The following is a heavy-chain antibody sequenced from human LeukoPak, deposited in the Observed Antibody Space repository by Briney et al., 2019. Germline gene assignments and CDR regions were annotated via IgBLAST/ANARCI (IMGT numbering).Heavy chain of an antibody. CDR3: AREGGVAYFDY. V-gene: IGHV3-30-3*01. J-gene: IGHJ4*02. Sequence: GGSLRLSCAASGFTFNNAWMSWVRQAPGKGLEWVAVISYDGSNKYYADSVKGRFTISRDNSKNTLYLQMNSLRAEDTAVYYCAREGGVAYFDYWGQGTLVTVSS. CDR2: ISYDGSNK. CDR1: GFTFNNAW. D-gene: IGHD1-26*01.